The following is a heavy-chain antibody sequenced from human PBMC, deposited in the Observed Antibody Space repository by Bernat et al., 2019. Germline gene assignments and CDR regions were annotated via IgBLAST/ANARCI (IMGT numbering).Heavy chain of an antibody. V-gene: IGHV3-23*01. J-gene: IGHJ4*02. CDR3: AKDLAYGSGNYFDY. Sequence: EVQLLESGGGLVQPGGSLRLSCAASGFIFSSYAMSWVRQAPGKGLEWVTGISGRGSSTYYADSIKGRFTSARDNSKNTLYLQMNSLRAEDTAVYYCAKDLAYGSGNYFDYWGQGTLVTVSS. CDR2: ISGRGSST. D-gene: IGHD3-10*01. CDR1: GFIFSSYA.